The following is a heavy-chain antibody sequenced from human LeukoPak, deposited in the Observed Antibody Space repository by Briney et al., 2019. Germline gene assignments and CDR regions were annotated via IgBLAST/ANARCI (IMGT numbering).Heavy chain of an antibody. CDR1: GGSISSYY. CDR3: ARFTVYSSSWYFDY. D-gene: IGHD6-13*01. CDR2: INHSGST. V-gene: IGHV4-34*01. J-gene: IGHJ4*02. Sequence: SETLSLTCTVSGGSISSYYWSWIRQPPGKGLEWIGEINHSGSTNYNPSLKSRVTISVDTSKNQFSLKLSSVTAADTAVYYCARFTVYSSSWYFDYWGQGTLVTVSS.